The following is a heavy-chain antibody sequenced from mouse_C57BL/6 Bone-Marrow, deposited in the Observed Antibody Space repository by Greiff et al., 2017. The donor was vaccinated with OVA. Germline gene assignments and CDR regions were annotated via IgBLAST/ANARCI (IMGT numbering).Heavy chain of an antibody. J-gene: IGHJ1*03. CDR3: EIRANWDYWYFDV. D-gene: IGHD4-1*01. V-gene: IGHV1-74*01. Sequence: VKLLQPGAELVKPGASVKVSCKASGFTFTSYWMHWVQQRPGQGLEWIGRIHPSDSDTNYTQTFKGKVTLTVDKSSSTAYMQLSSLTSEDSAVYYCEIRANWDYWYFDVWGTGTTVTVSS. CDR1: GFTFTSYW. CDR2: IHPSDSDT.